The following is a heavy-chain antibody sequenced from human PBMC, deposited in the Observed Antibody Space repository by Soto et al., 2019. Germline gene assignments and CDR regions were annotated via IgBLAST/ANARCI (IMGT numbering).Heavy chain of an antibody. CDR2: IWPDGSNK. J-gene: IGHJ6*03. V-gene: IGHV3-33*06. D-gene: IGHD1-26*01. Sequence: QVRLVESGGGVVQPGGSLRLSCAASGFTFNAFAMHWVRQAPGRGLEWVAVIWPDGSNKHYGDSLRGQFTISRDNSKDTLYREMNSRRGEDTAVYYCAKDSEGDDRDFYFYMDVWGKGTTVIVS. CDR3: AKDSEGDDRDFYFYMDV. CDR1: GFTFNAFA.